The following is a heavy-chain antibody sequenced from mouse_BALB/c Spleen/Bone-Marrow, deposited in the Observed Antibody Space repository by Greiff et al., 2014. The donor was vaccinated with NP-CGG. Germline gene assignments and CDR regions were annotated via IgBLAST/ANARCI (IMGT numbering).Heavy chain of an antibody. V-gene: IGHV3-2*02. CDR1: GYSITRDYA. CDR3: ARSSSYDYDVGFAY. CDR2: ISNSGST. J-gene: IGHJ3*01. D-gene: IGHD2-4*01. Sequence: ESGPGLVKPSQSLSLTCIVTGYSITRDYAWNWIRQFPGNKLEWMSYISNSGSTTYNPSLESRISITRDTSKNQFFLQLKSVTTEDTATYYCARSSSYDYDVGFAYWGQGTLVTVSA.